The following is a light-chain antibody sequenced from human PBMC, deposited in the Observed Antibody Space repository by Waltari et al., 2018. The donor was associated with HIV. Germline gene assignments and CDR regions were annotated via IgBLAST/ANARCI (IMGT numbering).Light chain of an antibody. Sequence: EVVITQSPATLSMSPGEGATLSCRASQSVSSNLAWYQQKPGQVPRLLIYGASTRATGIPARFSGSGSGTEFTLTISSLQSEDFAVYYCQQYNNWPRTFGQGTKVEIK. J-gene: IGKJ1*01. V-gene: IGKV3-15*01. CDR3: QQYNNWPRT. CDR1: QSVSSN. CDR2: GAS.